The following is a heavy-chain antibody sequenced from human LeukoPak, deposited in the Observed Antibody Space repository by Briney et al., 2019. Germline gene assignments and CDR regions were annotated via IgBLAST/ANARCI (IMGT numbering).Heavy chain of an antibody. CDR2: MSGSGGST. CDR1: GYTFSSYA. V-gene: IGHV3-23*01. D-gene: IGHD4-17*01. J-gene: IGHJ6*02. Sequence: GGSLRLSCAASGYTFSSYAMSWVRQAPGKGLEWVSSMSGSGGSTYYADSVKGRFTISRDDSKNTLYLQMNSLRAEDTAVYYCARVRYGELDVWGQGTTVTVSS. CDR3: ARVRYGELDV.